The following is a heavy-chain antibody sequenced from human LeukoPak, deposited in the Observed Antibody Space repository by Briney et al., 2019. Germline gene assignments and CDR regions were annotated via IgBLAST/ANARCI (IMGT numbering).Heavy chain of an antibody. Sequence: PGGSLRLSCAASGFTFSSYSMNWVRQAPGKGLEWVSYISSSSSTIYYADSVKGRFTISRDNAKNSLYLQMNSLRAEDTAVYYCARDLGYCSGGSCLNWFDPWGQGTLVTVSS. CDR1: GFTFSSYS. CDR3: ARDLGYCSGGSCLNWFDP. V-gene: IGHV3-48*04. D-gene: IGHD2-15*01. CDR2: ISSSSSTI. J-gene: IGHJ5*02.